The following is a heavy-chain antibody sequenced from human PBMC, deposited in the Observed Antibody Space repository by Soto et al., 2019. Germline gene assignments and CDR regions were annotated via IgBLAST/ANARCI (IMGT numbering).Heavy chain of an antibody. J-gene: IGHJ5*02. CDR2: XIPXFGTX. V-gene: IGHV1-69*13. CDR1: GGTFSSYA. Sequence: SVKVSCKASGGTFSSYAISWVRQAPGQGLEWXGGXIPXFGTXNXXXXXXGRVTITADESTSTAYMELSSLRSEDKAVYYCARGRYYYGSGSYYNWFDPWGQGTLVTVS. D-gene: IGHD3-10*01. CDR3: ARGRYYYGSGSYYNWFDP.